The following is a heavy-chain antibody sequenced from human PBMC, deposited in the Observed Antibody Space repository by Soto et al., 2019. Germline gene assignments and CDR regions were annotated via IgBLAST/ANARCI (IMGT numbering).Heavy chain of an antibody. CDR3: ARSALEQPLRWGADAFDI. J-gene: IGHJ3*02. D-gene: IGHD6-13*01. Sequence: QVQLVQSGAEVKKPGASVKVSCKASGYTFTGYYMHWVRQAPGQGLEWMGWINPNSGGTNYAQKFQGWVTMTRDTSISTAYMELSRLRSDDTAVYYCARSALEQPLRWGADAFDIWGQGTMVTVSS. CDR1: GYTFTGYY. V-gene: IGHV1-2*04. CDR2: INPNSGGT.